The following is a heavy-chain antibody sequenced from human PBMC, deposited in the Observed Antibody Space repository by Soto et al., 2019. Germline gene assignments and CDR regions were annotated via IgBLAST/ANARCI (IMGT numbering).Heavy chain of an antibody. CDR2: INPSGGST. D-gene: IGHD2-15*01. CDR1: GYTFTSYY. V-gene: IGHV1-46*01. J-gene: IGHJ4*02. CDR3: ARCRLDCSGGSCYSTEFDY. Sequence: ASVKVSCKASGYTFTSYYMHWVRQAPGQGLEWMGIINPSGGSTSYAQKFQGRVTITADKSTSTAYMELSSLRSEDTAVYYCARCRLDCSGGSCYSTEFDYWGQGTLVTVSS.